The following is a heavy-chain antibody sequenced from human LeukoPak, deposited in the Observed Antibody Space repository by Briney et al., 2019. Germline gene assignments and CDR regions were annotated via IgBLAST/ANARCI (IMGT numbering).Heavy chain of an antibody. V-gene: IGHV3-53*01. CDR3: ARRAGDYSHPYDY. D-gene: IGHD3-22*01. CDR2: IYGGGST. CDR1: GFTVSSNS. Sequence: GGSLTLSCTVSGFTVSSNSMSWVRQPPGKGLEWVAFIYGGGSTKYSDSGKGRFTISRDNSKNTLYLQMNSLGAAGTAVYYCARRAGDYSHPYDYWGQGTLVTVSS. J-gene: IGHJ4*02.